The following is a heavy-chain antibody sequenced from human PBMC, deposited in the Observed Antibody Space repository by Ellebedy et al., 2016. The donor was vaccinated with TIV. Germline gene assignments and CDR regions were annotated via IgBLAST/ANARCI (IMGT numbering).Heavy chain of an antibody. CDR2: ISSSGSTI. J-gene: IGHJ5*02. CDR3: AAGRIHNWFDP. CDR1: GFTFSDYY. Sequence: GGSLRLXCAASGFTFSDYYMSWIRQAPGKGLEWVSYISSSGSTIYYADSVKGRFTISRDNAKNSLYLQMNSLRAEDTAVYYCAAGRIHNWFDPWGQGTLVTVSS. D-gene: IGHD2-15*01. V-gene: IGHV3-11*01.